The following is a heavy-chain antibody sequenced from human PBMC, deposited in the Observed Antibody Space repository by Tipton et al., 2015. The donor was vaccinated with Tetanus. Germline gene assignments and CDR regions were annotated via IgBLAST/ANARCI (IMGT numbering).Heavy chain of an antibody. Sequence: QLVQSGAEVKKPGSSVKVSCKASGGTFSSYAISWVRQAPGQGLEWMGRIIPILGIANYAQKFQGRVTITADKSTSTAYMELSSLRSEDTAVYYCARGPFTDYYDSSGYREDWGQGTLVTVSS. CDR2: IIPILGIA. V-gene: IGHV1-69*09. CDR1: GGTFSSYA. D-gene: IGHD3-22*01. J-gene: IGHJ4*02. CDR3: ARGPFTDYYDSSGYRED.